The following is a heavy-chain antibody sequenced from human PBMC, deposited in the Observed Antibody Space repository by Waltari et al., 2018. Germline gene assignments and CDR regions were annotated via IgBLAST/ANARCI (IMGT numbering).Heavy chain of an antibody. CDR3: ARDSGSYYLDY. CDR1: GYTFTSYY. CDR2: INPSGGST. V-gene: IGHV1-46*01. Sequence: QVQLVQSGAEVKKPGASVKVSCKASGYTFTSYYMHWVRQAPGKGLEWMGIINPSGGSTSYAQKIQGRDTMTRDKMTSPVYMELSSLRSEDTAVYYCARDSGSYYLDYWGQGTLVTVSS. J-gene: IGHJ4*02. D-gene: IGHD1-26*01.